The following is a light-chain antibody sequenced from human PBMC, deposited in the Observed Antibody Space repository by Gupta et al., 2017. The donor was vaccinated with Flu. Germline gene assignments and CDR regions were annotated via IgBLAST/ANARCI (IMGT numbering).Light chain of an antibody. CDR1: QSISDW. J-gene: IGKJ1*01. CDR3: QQYGTYPWT. CDR2: NAS. V-gene: IGKV1-5*03. Sequence: DIRMTQSPSTLSASVGDRVTITCRASQSISDWLAWYQQKPGKAPNLLISNASTLETGVPSRFSGSGSGTEFTLTINSLQPDDFATYYCQQYGTYPWTFGQGTKVEI.